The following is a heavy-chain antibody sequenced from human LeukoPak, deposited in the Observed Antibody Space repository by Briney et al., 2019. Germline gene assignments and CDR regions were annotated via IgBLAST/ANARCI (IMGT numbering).Heavy chain of an antibody. CDR1: GFTFNNCV. D-gene: IGHD2-15*01. V-gene: IGHV3-23*01. CDR2: ISTSGEKT. CDR3: ARDRVGSIVFDN. Sequence: GGSLRLSCAASGFTFNNCVMSWVRQAPGKGPEWVSAISTSGEKTFYANSVKGRFTISRDNSENTLYLQMNSLRAEDAAVYYCARDRVGSIVFDNWGQGTLVTVSS. J-gene: IGHJ4*02.